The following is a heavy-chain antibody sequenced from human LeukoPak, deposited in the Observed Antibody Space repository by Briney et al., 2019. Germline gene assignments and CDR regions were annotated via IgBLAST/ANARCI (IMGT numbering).Heavy chain of an antibody. D-gene: IGHD3-22*01. CDR3: ARDKRAYYYDSSGLSDY. J-gene: IGHJ4*02. CDR2: ISSSSSYI. Sequence: GGSLRLSCAASGFTFSSYSMNWVRQAPGKGLEWVSSISSSSSYIYYADSVKGRFTISRDNAKNSLYLQMNSLRAEDTAVYYCARDKRAYYYDSSGLSDYWGQGTLVTVSS. V-gene: IGHV3-21*01. CDR1: GFTFSSYS.